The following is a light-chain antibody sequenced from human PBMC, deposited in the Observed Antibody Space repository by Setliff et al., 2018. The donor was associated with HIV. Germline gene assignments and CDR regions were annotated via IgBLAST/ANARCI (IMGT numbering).Light chain of an antibody. CDR1: STNVGKHDF. Sequence: QSVLPQPASVSGSPGQSITISCTGNSTNVGKHDFVSWYRQDPGKAPELAIYEVTKRPSGVSKRFSGSKSGNTASLTISGLQPDDEADYYCSSYAGKSTFDVFGTGTKV. J-gene: IGLJ1*01. CDR3: SSYAGKSTFDV. V-gene: IGLV2-23*02. CDR2: EVT.